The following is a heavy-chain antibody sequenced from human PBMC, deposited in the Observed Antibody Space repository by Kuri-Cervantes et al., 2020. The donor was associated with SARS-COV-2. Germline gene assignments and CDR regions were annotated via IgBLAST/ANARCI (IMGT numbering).Heavy chain of an antibody. CDR1: GGSFSGYY. Sequence: SETLSLTCAVYGGSFSGYYWSWIRQPPGKGLEWIEEINHSGSTNYNPSLKSRVTISVDTSKNQFSRKLSSVTPADTAVYYCARATIRNYYYGMDVWGQGTTVTVSS. D-gene: IGHD3-3*01. CDR2: INHSGST. J-gene: IGHJ6*02. V-gene: IGHV4-34*01. CDR3: ARATIRNYYYGMDV.